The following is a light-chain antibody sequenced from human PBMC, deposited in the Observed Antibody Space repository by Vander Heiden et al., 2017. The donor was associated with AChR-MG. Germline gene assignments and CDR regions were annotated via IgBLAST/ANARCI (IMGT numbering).Light chain of an antibody. CDR1: VLAKKY. Sequence: SRELTQPPSLSVSPGQPALITCSGDVLAKKYPYWYQQRPGQAPTMVVFKDNERPSGIPERFSGSSSGTIVTLTITDVQAEDEADYYCQSGDSRTAVFGTGTKVTVL. CDR3: QSGDSRTAV. CDR2: KDN. V-gene: IGLV3-25*03. J-gene: IGLJ1*01.